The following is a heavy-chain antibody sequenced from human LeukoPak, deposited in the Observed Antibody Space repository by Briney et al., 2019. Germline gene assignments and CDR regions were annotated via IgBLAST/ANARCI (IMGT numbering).Heavy chain of an antibody. Sequence: PSETLTLTCAVYGGSFSGYYWSWIRQPPGKGLEWIGEINHSGSTNYNPSLKSRVTISVDTSKNQFSLKLSSVTAADTAVYYCARFGYCSGGSCYPAFDIWGQGTMVTVSS. V-gene: IGHV4-34*01. CDR1: GGSFSGYY. CDR3: ARFGYCSGGSCYPAFDI. CDR2: INHSGST. D-gene: IGHD2-15*01. J-gene: IGHJ3*02.